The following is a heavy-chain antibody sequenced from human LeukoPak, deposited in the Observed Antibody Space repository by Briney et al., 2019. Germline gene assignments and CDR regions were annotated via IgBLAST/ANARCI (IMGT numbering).Heavy chain of an antibody. CDR2: FNPENGNT. CDR3: AKVLVPAAPILGLFDY. D-gene: IGHD2-2*01. CDR1: GYSFAVYG. J-gene: IGHJ4*02. V-gene: IGHV1-18*01. Sequence: ASVKVSCKASGYSFAVYGITWVRQAPGQGLEWMGWFNPENGNTNYAQKVQGRVTMTADTSTSTSYMELRSLRSDDTAVYYCAKVLVPAAPILGLFDYWGQGTLVTVSS.